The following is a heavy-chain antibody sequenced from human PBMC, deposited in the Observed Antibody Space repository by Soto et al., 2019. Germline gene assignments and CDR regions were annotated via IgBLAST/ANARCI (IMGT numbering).Heavy chain of an antibody. CDR1: GFTFSHYV. Sequence: EVELLESGGGLVRPGGSLRLSCAASGFTFSHYVLSWVRQSPERGLEWVSSISGSGSSVYVADSVRGRFIMSRDLSTNTVSLQLNSLRAEDTAVYYCAKVRASYLSASYFDYGLNVWGQGTTVTVSS. CDR3: AKVRASYLSASYFDYGLNV. D-gene: IGHD3-10*01. CDR2: ISGSGSSV. V-gene: IGHV3-23*01. J-gene: IGHJ6*02.